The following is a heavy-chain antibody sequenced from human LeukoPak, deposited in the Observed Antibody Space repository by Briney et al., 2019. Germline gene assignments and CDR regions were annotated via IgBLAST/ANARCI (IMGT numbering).Heavy chain of an antibody. CDR2: INHSGST. D-gene: IGHD3-3*01. J-gene: IGHJ5*02. CDR1: GGSFSGYY. CDR3: ARGLWEAGPNFLEWLSSSYSWFDP. Sequence: SETLSLTCAVYGGSFSGYYWSWIRQPPGKGLEWIGEINHSGSTNYNPSLKSRVTISVDTSKNQFSLKLSSVTAADTAVYYCARGLWEAGPNFLEWLSSSYSWFDPWGQGTLVTVSS. V-gene: IGHV4-34*01.